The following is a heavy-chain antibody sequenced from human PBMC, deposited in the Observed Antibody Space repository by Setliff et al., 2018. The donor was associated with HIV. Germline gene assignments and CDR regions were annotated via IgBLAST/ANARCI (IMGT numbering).Heavy chain of an antibody. Sequence: SETLSLTCTVSGVSISSYSWSWIRQPPGKGLEWIGYIYTSGITNYNPSLKSRVTISVDTFENQFSLKLTSVTAADTGMYFCARMAASIAARRRFDYWGQGTLVNVSS. D-gene: IGHD6-6*01. V-gene: IGHV4-4*08. J-gene: IGHJ4*02. CDR1: GVSISSYS. CDR3: ARMAASIAARRRFDY. CDR2: IYTSGIT.